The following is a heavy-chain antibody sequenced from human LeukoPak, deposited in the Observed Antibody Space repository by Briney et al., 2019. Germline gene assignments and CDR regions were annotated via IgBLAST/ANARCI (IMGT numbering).Heavy chain of an antibody. V-gene: IGHV4-39*02. D-gene: IGHD2-15*01. CDR1: GGSISSTTYY. Sequence: SETLSLTCSVSGGSISSTTYYWGWIRQPPGKGLEWIGSMSFIGSTYYNPSLKSRVTISVHMSKNHFSLKLSSVTAADTAVYYCASSGYCSGGSCSGGAFDIWGQGTMVTVSS. J-gene: IGHJ3*02. CDR3: ASSGYCSGGSCSGGAFDI. CDR2: MSFIGST.